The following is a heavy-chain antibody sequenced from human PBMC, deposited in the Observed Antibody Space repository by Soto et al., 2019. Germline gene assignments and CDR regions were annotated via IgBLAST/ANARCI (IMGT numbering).Heavy chain of an antibody. Sequence: GGSLRLSCAASGFTFSTYGMHWVRQAPGKGLEWVAVIWYDGSNKYYTDSVKGRFTISRDNSKNTLYLQMNSLRVEDTAVYYFAREFLDSGNSVHGLDVWGHGTTVTVSS. J-gene: IGHJ6*02. CDR1: GFTFSTYG. D-gene: IGHD1-26*01. CDR2: IWYDGSNK. CDR3: AREFLDSGNSVHGLDV. V-gene: IGHV3-33*01.